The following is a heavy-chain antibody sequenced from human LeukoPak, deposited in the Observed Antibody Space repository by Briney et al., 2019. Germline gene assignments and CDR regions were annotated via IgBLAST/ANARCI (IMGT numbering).Heavy chain of an antibody. CDR3: ARSQIIVAGWFDP. CDR1: GFTFSSYS. Sequence: GGSLRLSCAASGFTFSSYSMDWVRQAPGKGLEWVSSISSSSSFTYYADSVKGRFTISRDNAKNSLYLQMNSLRAEDTAVYYCARSQIIVAGWFDPWGQGTLVTVSS. V-gene: IGHV3-21*01. D-gene: IGHD2-15*01. CDR2: ISSSSSFT. J-gene: IGHJ5*02.